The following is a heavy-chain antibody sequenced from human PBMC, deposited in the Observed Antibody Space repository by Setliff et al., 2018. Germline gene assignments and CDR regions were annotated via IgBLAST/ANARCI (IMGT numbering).Heavy chain of an antibody. J-gene: IGHJ4*02. D-gene: IGHD2-15*01. CDR2: INAGNGNT. CDR3: ARSGGSNWQTKLDY. Sequence: ASVKVSCKASGYTFTSYAIHWVRQAPGQRLEWMGWINAGNGNTKYSQEIFRDRVTITRDTSASIAFMELSSLRSEDMAVYYCARSGGSNWQTKLDYWGQGTLVTVSS. CDR1: GYTFTSYA. V-gene: IGHV1-3*03.